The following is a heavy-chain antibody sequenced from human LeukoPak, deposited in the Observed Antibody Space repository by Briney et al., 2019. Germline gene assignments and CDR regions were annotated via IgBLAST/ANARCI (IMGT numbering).Heavy chain of an antibody. V-gene: IGHV3-21*01. CDR1: GFTFSSYS. J-gene: IGHJ4*02. Sequence: GGSLRLSCAASGFTFSSYSMNWVRQAPGKGLEWVSSISSSSSYIYYADSVKGRFTISRDNAKNSLYLQMNSLRAEDTAVYYCARNTFPVYFFDYWGQGTLVTVSS. D-gene: IGHD1/OR15-1a*01. CDR3: ARNTFPVYFFDY. CDR2: ISSSSSYI.